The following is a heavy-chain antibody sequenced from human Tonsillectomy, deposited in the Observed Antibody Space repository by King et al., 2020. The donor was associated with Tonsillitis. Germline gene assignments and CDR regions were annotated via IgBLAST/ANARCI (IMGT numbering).Heavy chain of an antibody. D-gene: IGHD3-22*01. J-gene: IGHJ6*02. CDR1: GFTVSSNY. CDR2: IYNSGNT. Sequence: QLVQSGRGLIQPGGSLRLSCAASGFTVSSNYMSWVRQAPGKGLEWVSVIYNSGNTYYADSVKGRFTISRDNSKNTLYLQMNSLRAEDTAVYYCARDRYYDSSGYIYYYYGMDVWGQGTTVTVSS. CDR3: ARDRYYDSSGYIYYYYGMDV. V-gene: IGHV3-53*01.